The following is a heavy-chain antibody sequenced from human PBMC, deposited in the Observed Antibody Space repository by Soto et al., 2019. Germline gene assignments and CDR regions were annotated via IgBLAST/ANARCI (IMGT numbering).Heavy chain of an antibody. CDR1: GGTFSSYA. CDR3: AINVGVDTAMGPAHYYYYYGMDV. CDR2: IIPIFGTA. J-gene: IGHJ6*02. D-gene: IGHD5-18*01. Sequence: SVKVSCKASGGTFSSYAISWVRQAPGQGLEWMGGIIPIFGTANYAQKFQGRVTITADESTSTAYMELSSLRSEDTAVYYCAINVGVDTAMGPAHYYYYYGMDVWGQGTTVTVSS. V-gene: IGHV1-69*13.